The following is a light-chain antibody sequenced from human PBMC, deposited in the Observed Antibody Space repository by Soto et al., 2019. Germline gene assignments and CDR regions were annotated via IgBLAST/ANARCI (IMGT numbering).Light chain of an antibody. V-gene: IGLV2-14*01. Sequence: GASSDVGGYNYVSWYQQHPGKAPKLMIYEVSNRPSGVSNRFSGSKSGNTASLTISGLQAEDEADYYCSSYTSSSTLVFGTGTKVTVL. CDR2: EVS. J-gene: IGLJ1*01. CDR3: SSYTSSSTLV. CDR1: SSDVGGYNY.